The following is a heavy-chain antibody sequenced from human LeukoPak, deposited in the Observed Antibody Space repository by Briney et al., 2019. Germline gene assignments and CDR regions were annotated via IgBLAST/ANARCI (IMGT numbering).Heavy chain of an antibody. J-gene: IGHJ6*02. V-gene: IGHV3-66*04. CDR3: ARPGLLRDGYYYYGMDV. D-gene: IGHD3-22*01. CDR2: IYSGGST. Sequence: GGSLRLSCAASGFTVSSNYMSWVRQAPGKGLEWVSVIYSGGSTYYAESVKGRFTSSRDNSKNTRYLQMNSLRAEDTAVYYCARPGLLRDGYYYYGMDVWGQGTTVTVSS. CDR1: GFTVSSNY.